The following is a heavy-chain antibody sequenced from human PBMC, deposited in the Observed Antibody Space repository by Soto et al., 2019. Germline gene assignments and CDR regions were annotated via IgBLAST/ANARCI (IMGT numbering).Heavy chain of an antibody. CDR2: INHSGST. D-gene: IGHD3-10*01. J-gene: IGHJ5*02. V-gene: IGHV4-34*01. CDR3: ARVEYNYGSGRKIDP. CDR1: GGSFSGYY. Sequence: SETLSLTCAVYGGSFSGYYWSWIRQPPGKGLEWIGEINHSGSTNYNPSLKSRVTISVDTSKNQFSLKLSSVTAADTAVYYCARVEYNYGSGRKIDPWGQGTLVTVSS.